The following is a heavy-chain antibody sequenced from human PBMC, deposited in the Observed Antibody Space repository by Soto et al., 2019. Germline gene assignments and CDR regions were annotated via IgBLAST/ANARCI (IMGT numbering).Heavy chain of an antibody. CDR3: VKDRSPYGYISDWTLDH. J-gene: IGHJ4*02. CDR2: IPFDGSNK. V-gene: IGHV3-30*18. CDR1: GFTFSNYG. D-gene: IGHD6-19*01. Sequence: QVQLVESGGGVVQPGRSLRLSCAASGFTFSNYGMHWVRQAPGKGLEWVAIIPFDGSNKYYADSVKGRVTISRDNSKNTLYLKRNGLRAEDTAVYYWVKDRSPYGYISDWTLDHWGQGTLVTVSP.